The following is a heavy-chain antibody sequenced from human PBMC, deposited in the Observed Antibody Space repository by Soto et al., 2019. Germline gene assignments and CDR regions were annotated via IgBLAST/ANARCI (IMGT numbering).Heavy chain of an antibody. D-gene: IGHD3-22*01. V-gene: IGHV4-59*01. Sequence: SETLSLTCTVSGGSISSYYWSWIRQPPGKGLEWIGYIYYSGSTNYNPSLKSRVTISVDTSKNQFSLKLSSVTAADTAVYYCARDDSSGYYFPTFDYWGQGALVTVSS. CDR2: IYYSGST. J-gene: IGHJ4*02. CDR1: GGSISSYY. CDR3: ARDDSSGYYFPTFDY.